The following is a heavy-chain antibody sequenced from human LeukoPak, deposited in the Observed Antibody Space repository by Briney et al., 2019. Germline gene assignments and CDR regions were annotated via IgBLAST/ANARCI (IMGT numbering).Heavy chain of an antibody. CDR3: AKDTRGYSYGSYFDY. CDR2: ISWNSGNI. V-gene: IGHV3-9*01. CDR1: GFSFDDYA. J-gene: IGHJ4*02. Sequence: QSGGSLRLSCAASGFSFDDYAMHWVRQAPGKGLEWVSGISWNSGNIGYADSVKGRFTISRDNAKNSLYLQMNSLRADDTALYYCAKDTRGYSYGSYFDYWGQGTLVTVSS. D-gene: IGHD5-18*01.